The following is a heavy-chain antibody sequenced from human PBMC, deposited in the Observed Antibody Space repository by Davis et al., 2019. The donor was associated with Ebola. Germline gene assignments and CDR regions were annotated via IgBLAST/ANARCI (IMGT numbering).Heavy chain of an antibody. V-gene: IGHV3-23*01. CDR1: VITFSSYA. D-gene: IGHD4/OR15-4a*01. Sequence: GGSLRLSCADSVITFSSYAMTWVRQAPGKGLEWVSAISGSGGSTYYADSVKGRFTISRDNAINTLFLQMDSLRAEDTAIYYCAKGGDSGANDFWGQGILVTVSS. CDR2: ISGSGGST. CDR3: AKGGDSGANDF. J-gene: IGHJ4*02.